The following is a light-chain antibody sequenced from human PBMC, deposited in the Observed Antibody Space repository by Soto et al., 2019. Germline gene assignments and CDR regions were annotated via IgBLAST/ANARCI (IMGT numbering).Light chain of an antibody. CDR3: QQYNSYLWT. CDR2: DAS. CDR1: QSVSSSY. J-gene: IGKJ1*01. V-gene: IGKV3-20*01. Sequence: EIVLTQSPGTLSLSPGERATLSCRASQSVSSSYLAWYQQKPGQAPRLLIFDASTRATGIPDRFTGSGSGTEFTLTISSLQPDDFATYYCQQYNSYLWTFGQGTKVDIK.